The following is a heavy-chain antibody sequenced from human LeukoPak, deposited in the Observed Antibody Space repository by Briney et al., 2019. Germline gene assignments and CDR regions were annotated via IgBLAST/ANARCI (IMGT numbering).Heavy chain of an antibody. V-gene: IGHV3-7*01. J-gene: IGHJ4*02. D-gene: IGHD1-26*01. CDR2: IKQDGSEK. Sequence: PGGSLRLSCAASGFTFSSYWMSWIRQARGQGLEWVAKIKQDGSEKYYVDSVKGRFTISRDNAKNSLYLQMNSLRAEDTAVYYCARRRYSGSSQHFDYWGQGTLVTVSS. CDR3: ARRRYSGSSQHFDY. CDR1: GFTFSSYW.